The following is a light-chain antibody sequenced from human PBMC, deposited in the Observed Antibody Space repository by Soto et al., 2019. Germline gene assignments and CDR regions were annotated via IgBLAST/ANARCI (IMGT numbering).Light chain of an antibody. J-gene: IGLJ2*01. Sequence: QPVLTQPASVSGSPGQSITISCTGTSSDVGGYNYVSWYQHHPGKAPKLMIYDVTNRPSGVSNRFSGSKSGNTASLTISGLQAEDEADYYCSSYTARSTLVFGAGTKLTVL. V-gene: IGLV2-14*03. CDR2: DVT. CDR1: SSDVGGYNY. CDR3: SSYTARSTLV.